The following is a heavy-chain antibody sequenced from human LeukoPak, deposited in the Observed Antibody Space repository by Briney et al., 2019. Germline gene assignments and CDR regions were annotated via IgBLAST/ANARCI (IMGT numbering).Heavy chain of an antibody. CDR2: ISGSGGST. CDR1: GFTFSSYA. Sequence: GGSLRLSCAASGFTFSSYAMSWVRQAPGKGLEWVSAISGSGGSTYYADSVKRRFTISRDNHKNTLYLQMNSLRAEDTAVYYCAKGYCSSTSCYRGIRLDYWGQGPLVTVSS. D-gene: IGHD2-2*01. J-gene: IGHJ4*02. CDR3: AKGYCSSTSCYRGIRLDY. V-gene: IGHV3-23*01.